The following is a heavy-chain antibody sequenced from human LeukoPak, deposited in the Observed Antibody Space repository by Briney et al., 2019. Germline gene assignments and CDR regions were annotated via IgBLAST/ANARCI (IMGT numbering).Heavy chain of an antibody. CDR3: AKEVEGYQLLSRKYYYYYMDV. CDR1: GVTFSSYG. V-gene: IGHV3-30*02. J-gene: IGHJ6*03. D-gene: IGHD2-2*01. Sequence: PGGSLRLSCAASGVTFSSYGMHWVRQVPGKGLEWVAFIRDDGSNKYYADSVKGRFTISRDKSKNTLYLQMNSLRADGTAVYYCAKEVEGYQLLSRKYYYYYMDVWGKGTTVTISS. CDR2: IRDDGSNK.